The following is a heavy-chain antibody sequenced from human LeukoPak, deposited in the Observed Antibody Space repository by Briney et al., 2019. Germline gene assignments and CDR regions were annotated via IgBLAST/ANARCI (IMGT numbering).Heavy chain of an antibody. Sequence: GPVKVSCKASGYTFTSYYMHWVRQAPGQGLEWMGIINPSGGSTSYAQKFQGRVTMTRDTSTSTVYMELSSLRSEDTAVYYCAAVAGDDGFDPWGQGTLVTVSS. CDR2: INPSGGST. CDR3: AAVAGDDGFDP. CDR1: GYTFTSYY. D-gene: IGHD6-19*01. J-gene: IGHJ5*02. V-gene: IGHV1-46*01.